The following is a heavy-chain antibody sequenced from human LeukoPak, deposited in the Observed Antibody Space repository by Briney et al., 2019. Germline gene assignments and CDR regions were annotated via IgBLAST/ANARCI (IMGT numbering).Heavy chain of an antibody. CDR3: ARGGYDFWSGYEDY. J-gene: IGHJ4*02. CDR1: GSPSRSFS. Sequence: GGSLSFPCAASGSPSRSFSMNWVGKAPGKGREWVSSISSSSSYIYYADSVKGRFTISRDNAKNSLYLQMNSLRAEDTAVYYCARGGYDFWSGYEDYWGQGTLVTVSS. V-gene: IGHV3-21*01. CDR2: ISSSSSYI. D-gene: IGHD3-3*01.